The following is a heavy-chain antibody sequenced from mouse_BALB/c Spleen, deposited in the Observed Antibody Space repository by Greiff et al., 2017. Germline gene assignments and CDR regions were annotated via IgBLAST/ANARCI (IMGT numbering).Heavy chain of an antibody. CDR1: GFTFSSYG. Sequence: EVKLMESGGDLVKPGGSLKLSCAASGFTFSSYGLSWVRQTPDKRLEWVATISSGGSYTYYPDSVKGRFPISRDNAKNTLYLQMSSLKSEDTAMYYCARHYYGSSYAMDYWGQGTSVTVSS. CDR3: ARHYYGSSYAMDY. D-gene: IGHD1-1*01. CDR2: ISSGGSYT. J-gene: IGHJ4*01. V-gene: IGHV5-6*01.